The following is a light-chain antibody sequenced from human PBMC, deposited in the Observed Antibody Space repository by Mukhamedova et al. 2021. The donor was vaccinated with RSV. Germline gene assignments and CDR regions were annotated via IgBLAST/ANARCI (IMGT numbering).Light chain of an antibody. V-gene: IGKV3-20*01. Sequence: RATLSCRASQSVGGDYLAWYQQTPGQAPRLLIYSASSRATGIPDRFSCSGSGTDFTLTISRLDPEDFAVYYCQQYGGSPPRYTFGQ. J-gene: IGKJ2*01. CDR3: QQYGGSPPRYT. CDR1: QSVGGDY. CDR2: SAS.